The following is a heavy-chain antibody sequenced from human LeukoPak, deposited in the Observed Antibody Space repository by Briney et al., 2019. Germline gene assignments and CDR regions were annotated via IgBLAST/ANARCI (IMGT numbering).Heavy chain of an antibody. J-gene: IGHJ6*03. Sequence: PSETLSLTCAVYGGTFSGYYWSWIRQPPGKGLEWIGEINHSGTTNYNPSLKSRVTISIDTSKNQFPLKLSSVTAADTGVYYCASSRGYSSSLWYYYMDVWGKGTTVTVSS. D-gene: IGHD6-13*01. V-gene: IGHV4-34*01. CDR1: GGTFSGYY. CDR3: ASSRGYSSSLWYYYMDV. CDR2: INHSGTT.